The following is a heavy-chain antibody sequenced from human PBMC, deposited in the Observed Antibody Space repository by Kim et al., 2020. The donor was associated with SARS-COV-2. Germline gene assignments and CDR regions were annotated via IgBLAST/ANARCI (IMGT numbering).Heavy chain of an antibody. Sequence: YAASVKGRLTISRDESNSIAYLQMNSLKTEDTAVYYCTRANLGYTYYFDYWGQGTLVTVSS. J-gene: IGHJ4*02. D-gene: IGHD5-12*01. CDR3: TRANLGYTYYFDY. V-gene: IGHV3-49*02.